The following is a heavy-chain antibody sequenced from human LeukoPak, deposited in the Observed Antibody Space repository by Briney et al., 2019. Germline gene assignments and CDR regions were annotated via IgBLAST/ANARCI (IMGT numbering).Heavy chain of an antibody. CDR3: ARDNWNYGSSMDV. CDR1: VGSISSYY. CDR2: IYYSGST. Sequence: SETLSLTCTVSVGSISSYYWSWIRQPPGKGLEWIGYIYYSGSTNYNPSLKSRVTISVDTSKNQFSLKLSFVTAADTAVYYCARDNWNYGSSMDVWGQGTTVTVSS. V-gene: IGHV4-59*01. D-gene: IGHD1-7*01. J-gene: IGHJ6*02.